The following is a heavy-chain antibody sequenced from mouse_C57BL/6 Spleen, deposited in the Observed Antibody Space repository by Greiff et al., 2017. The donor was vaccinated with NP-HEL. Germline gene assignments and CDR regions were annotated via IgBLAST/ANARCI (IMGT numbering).Heavy chain of an antibody. CDR3: ARGDYGSSSTCAY. Sequence: EVQLQQSGPELVKPGASVKISCKASGYTFTDYYMNWVKQSHGKSLEWIGDINPNNGGTSYNQKFKGKATLTVDKSSSTAYMELRSLTSEDSAVYYCARGDYGSSSTCAYWGQGTLVTVSA. J-gene: IGHJ3*01. V-gene: IGHV1-26*01. CDR1: GYTFTDYY. D-gene: IGHD1-1*01. CDR2: INPNNGGT.